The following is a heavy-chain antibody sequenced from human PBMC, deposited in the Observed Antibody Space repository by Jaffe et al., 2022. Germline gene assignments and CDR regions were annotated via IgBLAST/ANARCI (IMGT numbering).Heavy chain of an antibody. CDR3: AKWGTGGISFLGYCSGGSCYSPFSYYYYYMDV. CDR2: ISGSGGST. Sequence: EVQLLESGGGLVQPGGSLRLSCAASGFTFSSYAMSWVRQAPGKGLEWVSAISGSGGSTYYADSVKGRFTISRDNSKNTLYLQMNSLRAEDTAVYYCAKWGTGGISFLGYCSGGSCYSPFSYYYYYMDVWGKGTTVTVSS. D-gene: IGHD2-15*01. J-gene: IGHJ6*03. V-gene: IGHV3-23*01. CDR1: GFTFSSYA.